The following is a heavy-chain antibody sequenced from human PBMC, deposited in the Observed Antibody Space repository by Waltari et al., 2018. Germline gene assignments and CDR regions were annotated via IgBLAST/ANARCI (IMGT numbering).Heavy chain of an antibody. V-gene: IGHV3-74*01. CDR3: AKEGRGSGSDNAFDI. Sequence: EVQLVESGGGLVQPGGSLRLSCAASGLNFSPYWMHWVRHVPGKGLGWVSRINGDGSRTNYADSVKGRFTISRDNAKNTLYLRMNGLRAEDTAVYYCAKEGRGSGSDNAFDIWGQGTMVTVSS. D-gene: IGHD3-10*01. CDR2: INGDGSRT. J-gene: IGHJ3*02. CDR1: GLNFSPYW.